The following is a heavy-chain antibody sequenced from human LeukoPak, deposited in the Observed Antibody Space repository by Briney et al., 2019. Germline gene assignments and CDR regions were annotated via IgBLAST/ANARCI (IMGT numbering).Heavy chain of an antibody. CDR1: GYTFTSYG. J-gene: IGHJ1*01. D-gene: IGHD6-19*01. V-gene: IGHV1-18*01. Sequence: ASVKVSCKASGYTFTSYGISWVRQAPGHGLEWMGWISAYNGNTNYAQKLQGRVTMTTDTSTSTAYMELRSLRSDDTAVYYCARDPGWRRAEYFQHWGQGTLVTVSS. CDR3: ARDPGWRRAEYFQH. CDR2: ISAYNGNT.